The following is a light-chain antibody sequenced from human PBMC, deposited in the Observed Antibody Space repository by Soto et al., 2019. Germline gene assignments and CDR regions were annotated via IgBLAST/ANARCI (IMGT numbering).Light chain of an antibody. CDR3: QQYNSYSLSIT. CDR2: DAS. J-gene: IGKJ5*01. V-gene: IGKV1-5*01. Sequence: DIQMTQSPSTLSASVGDRVTITCRARQSISSWLAWYQQKPGKAPKLLIYDASSLESGVPSRFSGSGSGTEFTLTISSLQPDDFATYYCQQYNSYSLSITFGQGTRLEIK. CDR1: QSISSW.